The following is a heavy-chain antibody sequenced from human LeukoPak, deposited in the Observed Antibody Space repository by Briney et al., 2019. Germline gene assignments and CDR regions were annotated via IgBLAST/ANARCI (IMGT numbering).Heavy chain of an antibody. CDR2: ISYDGRNK. CDR3: ATEVITGDPFQH. J-gene: IGHJ1*01. Sequence: PGGSLRLSCAASGFTFSSYGMHWVRQAPGKGPEWVAVISYDGRNKYYADSVRGRFTISRDNSKNTLYLQINSLRAEDAAVYYCATEVITGDPFQHWGQGTLVTVSA. CDR1: GFTFSSYG. V-gene: IGHV3-30*03. D-gene: IGHD1-14*01.